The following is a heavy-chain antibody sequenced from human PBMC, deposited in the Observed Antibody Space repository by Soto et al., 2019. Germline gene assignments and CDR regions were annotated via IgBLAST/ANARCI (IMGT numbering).Heavy chain of an antibody. Sequence: VASVKVSCKASGGTFSSYAISWVRQAPGQGLEWMGGIIPIFGTETYAQKFQGRVTITADKSTSTAYMELSSLRSEDTAVYYCARVKQQHDAFDIWGQGTMVTVSS. CDR2: IIPIFGTE. D-gene: IGHD6-13*01. CDR1: GGTFSSYA. J-gene: IGHJ3*02. V-gene: IGHV1-69*06. CDR3: ARVKQQHDAFDI.